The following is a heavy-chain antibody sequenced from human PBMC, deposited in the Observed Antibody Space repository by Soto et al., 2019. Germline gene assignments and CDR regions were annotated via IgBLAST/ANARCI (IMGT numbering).Heavy chain of an antibody. J-gene: IGHJ4*02. CDR1: GFSFSSYS. V-gene: IGHV3-30-3*01. D-gene: IGHD1-1*01. CDR3: GRDRRFGNGYNLGFDY. Sequence: QVQLVESGGGVVQPGRSLRLSCAASGFSFSSYSMHWVRQAPGKGLEWVAVVSFDGSNKYYANSVKDRFTVSRDNSKNTMYVQMNSLKPEDTAVYYCGRDRRFGNGYNLGFDYRGQGTLVTVSS. CDR2: VSFDGSNK.